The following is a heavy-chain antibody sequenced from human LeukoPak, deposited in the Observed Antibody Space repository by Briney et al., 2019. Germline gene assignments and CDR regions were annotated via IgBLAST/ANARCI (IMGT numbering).Heavy chain of an antibody. V-gene: IGHV3-15*01. J-gene: IGHJ4*02. CDR2: IKSKKNGGTT. Sequence: GGSLRLSCAASGFTFNNAWMNWVRQAPGKGLEWVGHIKSKKNGGTTDFATPVKGRFTISRDDSKNTLFLQMNSLKTEDTAVYYCTTLTYYYDSSGFNYFRYWGQGTLVTVSS. CDR3: TTLTYYYDSSGFNYFRY. CDR1: GFTFNNAW. D-gene: IGHD3-22*01.